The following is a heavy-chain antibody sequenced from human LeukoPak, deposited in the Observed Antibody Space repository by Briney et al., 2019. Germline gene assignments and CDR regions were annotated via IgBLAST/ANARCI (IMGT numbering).Heavy chain of an antibody. V-gene: IGHV4-59*08. D-gene: IGHD6-19*01. Sequence: PSETLSLTCTVSGGSISSYYWSWIRQPPGKGLEWIGNIYYSGSTNYNPSLKSRVTISVDTSKNQFSLKLSSVTAADTAVYYCASPRGYSSGWYYFDYWGQGTLVTVSS. CDR1: GGSISSYY. CDR3: ASPRGYSSGWYYFDY. J-gene: IGHJ4*02. CDR2: IYYSGST.